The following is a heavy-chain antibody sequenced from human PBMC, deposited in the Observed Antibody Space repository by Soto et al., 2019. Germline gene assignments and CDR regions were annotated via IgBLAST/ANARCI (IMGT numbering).Heavy chain of an antibody. CDR1: GFTFINYA. J-gene: IGHJ2*01. D-gene: IGHD7-27*01. Sequence: EVQLMESGGGVVQPGGSLRLSCAASGFTFINYAISWVRQAPGKGLEWISGTTASGSLTYYADSVKGRFTVSRDNSKNTLYLQMNSLRVEDTAVYFCANETWGATYFDLWGRGTLVTVSS. CDR2: TTASGSLT. CDR3: ANETWGATYFDL. V-gene: IGHV3-23*01.